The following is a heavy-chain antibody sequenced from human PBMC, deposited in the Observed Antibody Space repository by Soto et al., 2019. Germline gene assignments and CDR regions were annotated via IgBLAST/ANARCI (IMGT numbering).Heavy chain of an antibody. CDR1: GGSISSYY. J-gene: IGHJ6*03. V-gene: IGHV4-59*01. Sequence: SETLSLTCTVSGGSISSYYWSWIRQPPGKGLEWIGYIYYSGSTNYNPSLKSRVTISVDTSKNQFSLKLSSVTAADTAVYYCAREYYYYYYMDVWGKGTTVTVSS. CDR2: IYYSGST. CDR3: AREYYYYYYMDV.